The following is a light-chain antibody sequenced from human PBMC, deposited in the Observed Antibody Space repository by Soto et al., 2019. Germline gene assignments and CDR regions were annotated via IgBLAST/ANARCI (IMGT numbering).Light chain of an antibody. V-gene: IGLV2-14*01. CDR2: EVT. CDR1: SSDVGAYNY. J-gene: IGLJ2*01. Sequence: QSALTQPASVSGSPGQSITISCTGTSSDVGAYNYVSWYQHHPGKAPKLMIYEVTNRPSGVSNRFSASKSGNTASLTVSGLQAEDEADYYCSSYAGSNNLHVLFGGGTKLTVL. CDR3: SSYAGSNNLHVL.